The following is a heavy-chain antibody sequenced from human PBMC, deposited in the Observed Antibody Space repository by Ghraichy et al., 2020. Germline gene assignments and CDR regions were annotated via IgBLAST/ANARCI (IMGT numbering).Heavy chain of an antibody. V-gene: IGHV3-30*04. CDR2: ISYDGRNE. CDR1: GFTFSSYP. CDR3: ARDCHKTKYCSGGSCYNPGDY. Sequence: GGSLRLSCAASGFTFSSYPMHWVRQAPGKGLEWVAVISYDGRNEYYADSVKGRFTISRDNSKNTLYLQMNSLRAEDTAVYYCARDCHKTKYCSGGSCYNPGDYWGQGTLVTVSS. J-gene: IGHJ4*02. D-gene: IGHD2-15*01.